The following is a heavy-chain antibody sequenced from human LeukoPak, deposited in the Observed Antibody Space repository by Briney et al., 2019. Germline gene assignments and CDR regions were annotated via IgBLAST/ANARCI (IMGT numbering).Heavy chain of an antibody. V-gene: IGHV3-53*01. Sequence: GGSLRLSCAASGISVGTKYMNWVRQAPGKGLEWVSILYSGGDTYYADSVKGRFTISRDNSRNTLSLQMNSLRVDDTAVYYCTRVGDHYHWYFDLWGRGTLVTVSS. CDR1: GISVGTKY. CDR2: LYSGGDT. J-gene: IGHJ2*01. D-gene: IGHD3-10*01. CDR3: TRVGDHYHWYFDL.